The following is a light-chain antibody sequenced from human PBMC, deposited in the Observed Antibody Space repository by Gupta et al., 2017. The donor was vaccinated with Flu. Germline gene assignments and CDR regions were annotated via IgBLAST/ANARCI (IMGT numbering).Light chain of an antibody. CDR2: AAS. CDR1: QSISSY. V-gene: IGKV1-39*01. Sequence: PSSLSASVGDRVTITCRASQSISSYLNWYQETAGKAPKLLIYAASSLQSGVPSRFSGSGSGTDFTLTISSLQPEDFATYYCQQSDSTPWTFGQGTKVEIK. CDR3: QQSDSTPWT. J-gene: IGKJ1*01.